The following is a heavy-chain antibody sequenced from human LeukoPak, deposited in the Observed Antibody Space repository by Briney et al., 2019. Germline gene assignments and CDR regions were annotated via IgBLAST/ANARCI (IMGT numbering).Heavy chain of an antibody. CDR2: IYYSGST. Sequence: PSETLSLTCTVSGGSISSYYWSWIRQPPGKGLEWIGYIYYSGSTNYNPSLKSRVTISVDTSKNQFSLKLSSVTAADTAVYYCARGRTPAPRTSYYGSGTYSNLRGRKPDAFDIWGQGTMVTVSS. CDR3: ARGRTPAPRTSYYGSGTYSNLRGRKPDAFDI. D-gene: IGHD3-10*01. J-gene: IGHJ3*02. CDR1: GGSISSYY. V-gene: IGHV4-59*12.